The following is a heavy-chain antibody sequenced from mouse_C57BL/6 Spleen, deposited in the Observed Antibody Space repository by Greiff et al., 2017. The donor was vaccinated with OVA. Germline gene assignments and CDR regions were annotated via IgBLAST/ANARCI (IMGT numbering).Heavy chain of an antibody. V-gene: IGHV5-6*01. CDR2: ICSGGGCT. D-gene: IGHD2-2*01. CDR1: GFTFSGYA. J-gene: IGHJ2*01. CDR3: ARQDYGYDGRFDY. Sequence: VQLKESGGDLVKPGGSLKLSCAASGFTFSGYAMSWVRQTPDQSLEWVATICSGGGCTYYPDSVKGRFTITRDNATNTLYLQLSSLKSEDTAMYYCARQDYGYDGRFDYWGQGTTLTVSS.